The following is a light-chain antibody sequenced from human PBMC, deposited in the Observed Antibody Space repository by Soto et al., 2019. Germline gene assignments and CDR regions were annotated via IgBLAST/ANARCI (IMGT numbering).Light chain of an antibody. J-gene: IGKJ1*01. CDR1: QSVSSSY. CDR2: GAS. Sequence: EIVLTQSPGTLSLSPGERATLSCRASQSVSSSYLAWYQQKPGQAPRLLIYGASSRATGIPDRFSGSGSGTDFTLTISRLEPEYFALYYCQQYGSSPRTFGQGTKVEIK. V-gene: IGKV3-20*01. CDR3: QQYGSSPRT.